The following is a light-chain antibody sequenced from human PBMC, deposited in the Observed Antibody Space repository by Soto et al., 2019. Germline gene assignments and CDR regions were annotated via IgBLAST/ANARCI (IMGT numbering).Light chain of an antibody. Sequence: QSVLTQSPSASASLGASVKLTCTLSSGHSSYAIAWHQQQPEKGPRYLMKLNSDGSHSKGDGIPDRLSGSSSGAERYLTISSLQSEDEADYCCQTLGTGFVVFGGGTKVTVL. V-gene: IGLV4-69*01. J-gene: IGLJ2*01. CDR3: QTLGTGFVV. CDR1: SGHSSYA. CDR2: LNSDGSH.